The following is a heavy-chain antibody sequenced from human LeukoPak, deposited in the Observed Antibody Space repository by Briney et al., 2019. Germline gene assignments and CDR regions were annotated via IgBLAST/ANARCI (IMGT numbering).Heavy chain of an antibody. CDR1: GYSFTSYW. V-gene: IGHV5-51*01. D-gene: IGHD2-2*01. J-gene: IGHJ4*02. CDR3: ARRPKMSSFDY. CDR2: IYPDDSDT. Sequence: GESLHISCKGSGYSFTSYWIGWVRQMPGKGLEWMGIIYPDDSDTRYSPSFQGQVTISADKSINTAYLQWSSLKASDRAMYYCARRPKMSSFDYWGQGTLVTVSS.